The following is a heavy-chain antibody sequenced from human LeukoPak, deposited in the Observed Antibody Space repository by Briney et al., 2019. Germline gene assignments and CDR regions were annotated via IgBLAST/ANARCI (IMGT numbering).Heavy chain of an antibody. V-gene: IGHV1-2*02. D-gene: IGHD3-10*01. Sequence: ASVKVSCKASGYTFTGYYMHWVRQAPGQGLEWMGWINPNSGGTNYAQKFQGRVTMTRDTSISTAYMELSRLRSDDTAVYYCARDAEDSGSYLGNWFDPWGQGTLVTVSS. CDR3: ARDAEDSGSYLGNWFDP. CDR2: INPNSGGT. CDR1: GYTFTGYY. J-gene: IGHJ5*02.